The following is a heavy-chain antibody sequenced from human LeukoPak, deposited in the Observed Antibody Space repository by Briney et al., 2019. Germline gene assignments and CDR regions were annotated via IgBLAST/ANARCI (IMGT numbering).Heavy chain of an antibody. Sequence: ASVKVSCKASGYTFTGYYMHWVRQAPGQGLEWMGWINPNSGGTNYAQKVQGRVTMTRDTSISTAYMELSRLRSDDTAIYYCAKNGDRGAYCCGGTCYPYYYYYMDVWGKGTTVTISS. J-gene: IGHJ6*03. V-gene: IGHV1-2*02. CDR3: AKNGDRGAYCCGGTCYPYYYYYMDV. D-gene: IGHD2-15*01. CDR1: GYTFTGYY. CDR2: INPNSGGT.